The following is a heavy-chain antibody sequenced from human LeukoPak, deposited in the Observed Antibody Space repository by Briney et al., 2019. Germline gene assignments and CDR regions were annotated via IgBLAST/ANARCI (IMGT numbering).Heavy chain of an antibody. D-gene: IGHD3-22*01. J-gene: IGHJ4*02. Sequence: SETLSLTCAVYGGSFSGYYWSWIRQPPGKGLEWIGEINHSGSTNYNPSLKSRVTISVDTSKNQFSLKLSSVTAADTAVYYCARLSYYYDSSGYRNDYWGQGTLVTVSS. CDR3: ARLSYYYDSSGYRNDY. V-gene: IGHV4-34*01. CDR2: INHSGST. CDR1: GGSFSGYY.